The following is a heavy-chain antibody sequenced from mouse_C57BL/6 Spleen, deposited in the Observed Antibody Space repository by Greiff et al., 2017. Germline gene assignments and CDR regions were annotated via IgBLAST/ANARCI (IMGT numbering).Heavy chain of an antibody. Sequence: DVMLVESGGDLVKPGGSLKLSCAASGFTFSSYGMSWVRQTPDKRLEWVATISSGGSYTYYPDSVKGRFTISRDNAKNTLYLQMSSLKSEDTAMYYCARQGGYYFDYWGQGTTLTVSS. CDR3: ARQGGYYFDY. J-gene: IGHJ2*01. CDR2: ISSGGSYT. V-gene: IGHV5-6*02. CDR1: GFTFSSYG.